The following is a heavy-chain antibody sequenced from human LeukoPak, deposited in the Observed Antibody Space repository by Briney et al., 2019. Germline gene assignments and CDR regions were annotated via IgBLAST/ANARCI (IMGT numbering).Heavy chain of an antibody. V-gene: IGHV1-46*01. J-gene: IGHJ4*02. Sequence: ASVKVSCKASGYTFTSYYMHWVRQAPGQGLEWMGIINPSGGSTSFAQKFQGRVTMTRDTSTSTVYMELSSLRSEDTAVYYCARDGPRIAALGEDFDYWGQGTLVTVSS. CDR1: GYTFTSYY. CDR3: ARDGPRIAALGEDFDY. CDR2: INPSGGST. D-gene: IGHD6-6*01.